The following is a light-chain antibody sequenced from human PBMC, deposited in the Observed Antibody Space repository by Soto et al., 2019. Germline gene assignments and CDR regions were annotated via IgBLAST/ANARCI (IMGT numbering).Light chain of an antibody. J-gene: IGLJ2*01. Sequence: QSALTQPPSASGSPGQSVTISCTGTSSDVGGYNYVSWYQQHPGKAPKLMIYEVSKQPSGVPDRFSGSKSGNTASLTVSGLQAEDEADYYCSSYAGSNNPVVFGGGTKVTVL. CDR1: SSDVGGYNY. V-gene: IGLV2-8*01. CDR3: SSYAGSNNPVV. CDR2: EVS.